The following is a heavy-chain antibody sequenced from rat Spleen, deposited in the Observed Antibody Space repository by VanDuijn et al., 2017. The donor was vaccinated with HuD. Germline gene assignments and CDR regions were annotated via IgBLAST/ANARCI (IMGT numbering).Heavy chain of an antibody. CDR1: GFSLTTNG. J-gene: IGHJ2*01. Sequence: QVQLKESGPGLMQSSETLSLTCTVSGFSLTTNGVGWLRQPLGRGLMWMGTIWPSGSTNYKLAVQSRMSISRDTSKSQVFLKMDRLQPEDTGTYYCARHPWGGAPYYWGQGVMVTVSS. CDR3: ARHPWGGAPYY. D-gene: IGHD5-1*01. V-gene: IGHV2-72*01. CDR2: IWPSGST.